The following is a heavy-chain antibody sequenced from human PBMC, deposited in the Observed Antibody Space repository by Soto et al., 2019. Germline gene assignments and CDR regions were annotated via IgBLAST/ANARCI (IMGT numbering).Heavy chain of an antibody. CDR3: ANQRGGYDRDFDH. CDR1: GSTVSSNY. J-gene: IGHJ4*02. Sequence: EVHLVESGGGLVQPGGSLRLSCAASGSTVSSNYMSWVRQAPGKGLEWVSVIYSDGSTYYADSVKGRFTISRDNSKNTLYLQINSLRAEDTAVYYCANQRGGYDRDFDHWGQGTLVTVSS. CDR2: IYSDGST. V-gene: IGHV3-66*01. D-gene: IGHD5-12*01.